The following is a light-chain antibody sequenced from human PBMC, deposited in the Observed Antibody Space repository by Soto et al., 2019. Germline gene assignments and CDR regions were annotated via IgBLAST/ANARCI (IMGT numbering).Light chain of an antibody. Sequence: QAVVTQEPSLTVSPGGTVTLTCGSSTGAVTSSHYPYWLQQKPGQAPRTLIYDTDNKHSWTPARFSGSLLGDKAALTLSGGQPEDEADYYCLLSYHGARYVLFGGGTKLTVL. CDR2: DTD. J-gene: IGLJ2*01. V-gene: IGLV7-46*01. CDR3: LLSYHGARYVL. CDR1: TGAVTSSHY.